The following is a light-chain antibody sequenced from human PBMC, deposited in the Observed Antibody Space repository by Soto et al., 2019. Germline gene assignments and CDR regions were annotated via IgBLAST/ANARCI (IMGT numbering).Light chain of an antibody. V-gene: IGKV3-15*01. Sequence: IVMTQSPATLSVSPGERATLSCRASQNIYSNVAWYQQRPGQAPRLLIYRASTRATGIPARFSGSGSGTEFTLTICSLQSEDFTVYSCLQYHNLWAFGQWTKVEIK. J-gene: IGKJ1*01. CDR3: LQYHNLWA. CDR2: RAS. CDR1: QNIYSN.